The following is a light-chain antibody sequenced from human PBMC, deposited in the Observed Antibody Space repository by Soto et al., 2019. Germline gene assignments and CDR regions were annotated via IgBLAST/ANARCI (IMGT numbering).Light chain of an antibody. V-gene: IGKV3-20*01. CDR1: QGVAGRY. J-gene: IGKJ4*01. Sequence: EVVLTQSPGTLSLSPGERATLSCRASQGVAGRYLAWYQQRPAQAPRLLIYDASTRATGIPDRFSGSGSGTDFTLTISRLEPEDLAVYHCQQYGRSPPTFGGGTKVEI. CDR3: QQYGRSPPT. CDR2: DAS.